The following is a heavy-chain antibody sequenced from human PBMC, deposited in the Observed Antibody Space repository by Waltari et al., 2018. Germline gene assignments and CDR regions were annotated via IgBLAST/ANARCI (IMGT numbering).Heavy chain of an antibody. J-gene: IGHJ2*01. Sequence: EVQLVESGGGLIQPGGSLRLSCAASGFTVSSNYMSWVRQAPGKGLEWVSLIYSGGNTYYAESVKGRFTISRDNSKNTIYLQMNSLTAEDTAVYYCARDITVFGVVIRRYFDLWGRGTLVTVSS. CDR3: ARDITVFGVVIRRYFDL. CDR2: IYSGGNT. D-gene: IGHD3-3*01. V-gene: IGHV3-53*01. CDR1: GFTVSSNY.